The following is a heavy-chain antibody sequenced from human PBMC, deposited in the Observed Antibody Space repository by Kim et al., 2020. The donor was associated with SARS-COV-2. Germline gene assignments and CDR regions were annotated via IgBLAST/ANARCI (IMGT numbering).Heavy chain of an antibody. V-gene: IGHV4-39*01. CDR3: ARHQYYDSSGYVNYFDY. J-gene: IGHJ4*02. CDR1: GGSISSSSYY. D-gene: IGHD3-22*01. Sequence: SETLSLTCTVSGGSISSSSYYWGWIRQPPGKGLEWIGSIYYSGSTYYNPSLKSRVTISVDTSKNQFSLKLSSVTAADTAVYYCARHQYYDSSGYVNYFDYWGQGTLVTVSS. CDR2: IYYSGST.